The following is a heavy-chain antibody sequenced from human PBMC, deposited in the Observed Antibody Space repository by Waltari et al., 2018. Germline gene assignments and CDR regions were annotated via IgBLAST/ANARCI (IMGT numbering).Heavy chain of an antibody. Sequence: QLRLQESGPGLVRPSETLSLTCTVSGGSISNGLYYWSWIRQLPGKVLEWIGYVHFSGTTLYNPSFKGRVAISVDTSSNHFSLSLTSVTAADTAVYYCAREPVGGNSPFDPWGQGTLVTVSS. D-gene: IGHD2-21*02. CDR1: GGSISNGLYY. J-gene: IGHJ5*02. CDR3: AREPVGGNSPFDP. V-gene: IGHV4-31*03. CDR2: VHFSGTT.